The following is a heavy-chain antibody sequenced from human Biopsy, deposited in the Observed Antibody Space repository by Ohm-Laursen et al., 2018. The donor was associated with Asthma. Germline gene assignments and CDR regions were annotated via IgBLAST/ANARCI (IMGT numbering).Heavy chain of an antibody. CDR3: ARAYGGSFFSGSFDI. CDR1: GFSFSDYY. D-gene: IGHD4-23*01. V-gene: IGHV3-11*01. CDR2: ISSSGSTK. J-gene: IGHJ3*02. Sequence: SLRLSCAASGFSFSDYYMTWMRQAPGKGLEWVSSISSSGSTKYPADSVQGRVTISRDNSKNTLSLQMNSLRAEDTAVYYCARAYGGSFFSGSFDIWGQGTMVTVSS.